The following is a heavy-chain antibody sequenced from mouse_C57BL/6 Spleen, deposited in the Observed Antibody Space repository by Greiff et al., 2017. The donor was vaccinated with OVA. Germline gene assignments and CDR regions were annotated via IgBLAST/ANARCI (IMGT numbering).Heavy chain of an antibody. CDR1: GFTFSSYG. J-gene: IGHJ4*01. Sequence: EVQLVESGGDLVKPGGSLKLSCAASGFTFSSYGMSWVRQTPDKRLEWVATISSGGSYPYYPDSVKGRFTISRDNAKNTLYLQMSSLKSEDTAMYYCARHHVYYYGSSYNAMDYWGQGTSVTVSS. D-gene: IGHD1-1*01. CDR2: ISSGGSYP. V-gene: IGHV5-6*01. CDR3: ARHHVYYYGSSYNAMDY.